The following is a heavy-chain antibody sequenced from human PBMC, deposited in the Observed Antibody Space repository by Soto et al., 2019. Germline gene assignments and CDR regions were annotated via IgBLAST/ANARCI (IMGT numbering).Heavy chain of an antibody. D-gene: IGHD3-10*01. CDR3: ASRYYYGSGSFYYDAYDI. J-gene: IGHJ3*02. CDR1: GFSVSSNY. CDR2: IYSDGGST. V-gene: IGHV3-66*01. Sequence: GGSLRLSCAASGFSVSSNYMSWVRQAPGKGLEWVSVIYSDGGSTYYADSVKGRFTISRDNWKNTLYLQMNSLRAEDTAVYYCASRYYYGSGSFYYDAYDIWGQGTMVTVSS.